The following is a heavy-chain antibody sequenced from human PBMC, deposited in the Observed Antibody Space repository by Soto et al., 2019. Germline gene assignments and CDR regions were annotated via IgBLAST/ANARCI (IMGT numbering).Heavy chain of an antibody. CDR1: GYTFTSYG. V-gene: IGHV1-18*01. J-gene: IGHJ6*02. Sequence: ASVKVSCKASGYTFTSYGISWVRQAPGQGLEWMGWISAYNGNTSYAQKLQGRVTMTTDTSTSTAYMELRSLRSDDTAVYYCARDPMNRYYYYGMDVWGQGTTVTVSS. CDR2: ISAYNGNT. CDR3: ARDPMNRYYYYGMDV.